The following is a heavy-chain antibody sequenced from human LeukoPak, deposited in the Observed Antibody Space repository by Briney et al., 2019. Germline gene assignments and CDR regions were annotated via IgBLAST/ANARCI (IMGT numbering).Heavy chain of an antibody. CDR1: GFTFSTNY. V-gene: IGHV3-53*01. D-gene: IGHD5-18*01. Sequence: PGGSLRLSCAVSGFTFSTNYMSWVRQAPGKGLEGGSVIYSGGSTYYSDYVTGRCTISSDNYKNTRYLQMNSLRAEDTAVYYCARERINSYGSPFGYWGQGTLVTVSS. J-gene: IGHJ4*02. CDR3: ARERINSYGSPFGY. CDR2: IYSGGST.